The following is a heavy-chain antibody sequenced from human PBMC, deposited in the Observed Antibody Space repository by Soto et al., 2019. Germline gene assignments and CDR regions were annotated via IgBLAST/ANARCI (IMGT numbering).Heavy chain of an antibody. CDR3: ARRYGGSFDY. V-gene: IGHV4-59*01. D-gene: IGHD4-17*01. CDR2: IYYSGST. CDR1: GGSISSYY. Sequence: LSLTCTVSGGSISSYYWSWIRQPPGKGLEWIGYIYYSGSTNYNPSLKSRVTISVDTSKNQFSLKLSSVTAADTAVYYCARRYGGSFDYWGQGTLVTVSS. J-gene: IGHJ4*02.